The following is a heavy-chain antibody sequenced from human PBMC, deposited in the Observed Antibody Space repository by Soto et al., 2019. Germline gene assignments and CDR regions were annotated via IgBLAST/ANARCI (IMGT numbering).Heavy chain of an antibody. CDR3: ARGQFYYDSSGSLYVDY. CDR1: GFTFSSYW. V-gene: IGHV3-7*01. D-gene: IGHD3-22*01. J-gene: IGHJ4*02. CDR2: IKQDGSEK. Sequence: GGSLRLSCAASGFTFSSYWMSWVRQAPGKGLEWVANIKQDGSEKYYVDSVKGRFTISRDNAKNSLYLQMNSLRAEDTAVYYCARGQFYYDSSGSLYVDYWGQGTLVTVSS.